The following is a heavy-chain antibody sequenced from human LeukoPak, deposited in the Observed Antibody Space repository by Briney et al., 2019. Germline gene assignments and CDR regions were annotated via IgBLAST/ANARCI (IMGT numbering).Heavy chain of an antibody. J-gene: IGHJ4*02. V-gene: IGHV3-23*01. CDR3: AKDLWNEDIVVVPAADCDY. CDR1: GFTFSSYA. D-gene: IGHD2-2*01. Sequence: GGSLRLSCAASGFTFSSYAMSWVRQAPGKGLEWVSAISGSGGSTYFADSVKGRFTISRDNSKNTLYLQMNSLRAEDTAVYYCAKDLWNEDIVVVPAADCDYWGQGTLVTVSS. CDR2: ISGSGGST.